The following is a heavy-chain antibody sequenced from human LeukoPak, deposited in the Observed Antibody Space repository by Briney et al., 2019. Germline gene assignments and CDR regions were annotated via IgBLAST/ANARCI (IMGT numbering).Heavy chain of an antibody. J-gene: IGHJ4*02. V-gene: IGHV4-34*01. CDR3: ARGYDCSSSSCYTLFDL. Sequence: PSETLSLTCAVYDGSFSGYYWSWIRQPSGKGLEWIGEINDSGSTNYNPSLKSRFTISVDTSKNQSSLKLSFVTAADTAVYYCARGYDCSSSSCYTLFDLWGQGTLVTVSS. D-gene: IGHD2-2*02. CDR2: INDSGST. CDR1: DGSFSGYY.